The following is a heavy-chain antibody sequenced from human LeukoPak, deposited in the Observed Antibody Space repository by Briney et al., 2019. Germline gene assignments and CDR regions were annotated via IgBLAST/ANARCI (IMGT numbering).Heavy chain of an antibody. CDR3: ARDGSITMVRGATRHGMDV. CDR2: IYYSGST. V-gene: IGHV4-31*03. Sequence: SQTLSLTCTVSGGSISSGGYYWSWIRQHPGKGLEWIGYIYYSGSTYYNPSLKSRVTISVDTSKNQFSLKLSSVTAADRAVYYCARDGSITMVRGATRHGMDVWGKGTTVTVSS. CDR1: GGSISSGGYY. D-gene: IGHD3-10*01. J-gene: IGHJ6*04.